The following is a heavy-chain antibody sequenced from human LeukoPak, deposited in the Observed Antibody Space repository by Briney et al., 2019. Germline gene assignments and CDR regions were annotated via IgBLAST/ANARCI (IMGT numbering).Heavy chain of an antibody. CDR1: GVTLSPYA. V-gene: IGHV3-30*04. CDR2: ISYDGSNT. Sequence: GGSLRLSCAASGVTLSPYAVHWVRQAPGKGLEWVGVISYDGSNTYYADSVKGRFTISRDNSKNTLYLQMNSLRVEDTAVYYCARDRSSSVYDSSGYYFSYLDYWGQGTLVTVSS. CDR3: ARDRSSSVYDSSGYYFSYLDY. J-gene: IGHJ4*02. D-gene: IGHD3-22*01.